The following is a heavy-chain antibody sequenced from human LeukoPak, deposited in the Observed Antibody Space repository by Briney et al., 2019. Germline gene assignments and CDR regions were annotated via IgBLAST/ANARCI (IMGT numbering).Heavy chain of an antibody. J-gene: IGHJ3*01. CDR2: IYYSGST. V-gene: IGHV4-39*07. Sequence: SETLSLTCTVSGGSISSSSYYWGWIRQPPGKGLEWIGSIYYSGSTYYNPSLKSRVTISVDTSKNQFSLKLSSVTAADTAVYYCARVEDSTMIAVVRWGQGTMVTVSS. CDR1: GGSISSSSYY. CDR3: ARVEDSTMIAVVR. D-gene: IGHD3-22*01.